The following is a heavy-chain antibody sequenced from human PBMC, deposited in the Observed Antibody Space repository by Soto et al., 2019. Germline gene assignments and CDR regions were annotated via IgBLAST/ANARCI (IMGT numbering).Heavy chain of an antibody. J-gene: IGHJ5*02. CDR2: IYYSGST. D-gene: IGHD4-4*01. Sequence: SETLSLTCAVDGGSISSSSYYWGWIRQPPGKGLEWIGSIYYSGSTYYNPSLKSRVAISVDTSKNQFSLKLSSVTAADTAVYYCARHAPTTVTTVGTNWFDPWGQGTLVTVSS. CDR1: GGSISSSSYY. V-gene: IGHV4-39*01. CDR3: ARHAPTTVTTVGTNWFDP.